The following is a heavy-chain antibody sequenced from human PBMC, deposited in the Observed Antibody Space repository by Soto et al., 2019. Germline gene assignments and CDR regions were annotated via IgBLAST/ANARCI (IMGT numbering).Heavy chain of an antibody. CDR1: NGSISTYY. D-gene: IGHD3-9*01. V-gene: IGHV4-59*01. Sequence: XGTLSLTCTVSNGSISTYYWTWVRQPPGKGLEWIGYVYYSGTTNYNPSLKSRVGMSIDTSKNQFSLELKSVTAADTATYYCVRDYLLTGFDTWGQGTLVTVSS. CDR3: VRDYLLTGFDT. J-gene: IGHJ5*02. CDR2: VYYSGTT.